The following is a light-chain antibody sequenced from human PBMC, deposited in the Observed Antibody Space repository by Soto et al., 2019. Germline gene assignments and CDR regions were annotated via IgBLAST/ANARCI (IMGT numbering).Light chain of an antibody. CDR2: DSS. CDR1: QSVPRH. V-gene: IGKV3-11*01. J-gene: IGKJ1*01. CDR3: QQRSNLTT. Sequence: EIVLTQSPASLSLSPGETATVSCRASQSVPRHLAWYQQRPGLAPRLLIYDSSSGATGIPDRFSGSGSGTDFTLTISSLEPEDFAVYYCQQRSNLTTFGQGTKVDIK.